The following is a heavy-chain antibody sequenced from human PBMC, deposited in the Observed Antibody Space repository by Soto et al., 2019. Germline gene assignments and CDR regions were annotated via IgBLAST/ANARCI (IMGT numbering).Heavy chain of an antibody. J-gene: IGHJ4*02. CDR1: GGSISSSDYY. D-gene: IGHD3-22*01. V-gene: IGHV4-39*02. Sequence: PSETLSLTCTVSGGSISSSDYYWGWIRQPPGKGLEWIGNIYYSGSASYNPSLKSRVTISVDTSKNQVSLKLSSVTAADTAVYYCARERGYYDSSGYYPDYWGQGTLVNVSS. CDR2: IYYSGSA. CDR3: ARERGYYDSSGYYPDY.